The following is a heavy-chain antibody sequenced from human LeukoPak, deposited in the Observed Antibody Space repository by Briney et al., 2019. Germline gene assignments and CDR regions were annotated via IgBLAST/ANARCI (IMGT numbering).Heavy chain of an antibody. Sequence: ASVKVSCKASGYTFTSYYMHWVRQAPGQGLEWMGIINPSGGSTSYAQKFQGRVTMTRDTSTSTVYMELSSLRSEDTAVYYCARAPHDFWSGYYLVYWGQGTLVTVSS. J-gene: IGHJ4*02. CDR3: ARAPHDFWSGYYLVY. CDR2: INPSGGST. V-gene: IGHV1-46*01. D-gene: IGHD3-3*01. CDR1: GYTFTSYY.